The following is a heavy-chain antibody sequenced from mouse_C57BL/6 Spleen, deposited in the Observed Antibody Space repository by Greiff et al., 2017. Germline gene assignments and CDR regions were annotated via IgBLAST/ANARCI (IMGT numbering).Heavy chain of an antibody. Sequence: VQLQQSGPELVKPGASVKISCTASGFAFSSSWMTWVKQRPGKGLEWIGRIYPGDGDTNYNGRFKGKATLTADKSSSTASMQLSSLTSEDSAVXFCARDYYGSREAWFAYWGQGTLVTVSA. J-gene: IGHJ3*01. CDR2: IYPGDGDT. CDR3: ARDYYGSREAWFAY. CDR1: GFAFSSSW. V-gene: IGHV1-82*01. D-gene: IGHD1-1*01.